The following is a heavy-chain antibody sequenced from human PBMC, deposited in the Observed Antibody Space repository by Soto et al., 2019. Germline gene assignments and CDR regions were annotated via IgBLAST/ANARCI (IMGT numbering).Heavy chain of an antibody. D-gene: IGHD3-3*01. CDR3: ARGIFGVGSYGMDV. CDR2: IWYDGSNK. Sequence: PGGSLRLSCAASGFTFSSYGMHWVRQAPGKGLEWVAVIWYDGSNKYYADSVKGRFTISRDNAKNPLYLQMNSLRAEDTAVYYCARGIFGVGSYGMDVWGQGTTVTVSS. CDR1: GFTFSSYG. J-gene: IGHJ6*02. V-gene: IGHV3-33*03.